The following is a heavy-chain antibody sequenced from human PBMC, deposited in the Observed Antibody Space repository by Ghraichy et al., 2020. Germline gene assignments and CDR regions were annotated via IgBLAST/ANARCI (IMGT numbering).Heavy chain of an antibody. Sequence: ETLSLTCAVYGGSFSGYYWSWIRQPPGKGLEWIGEINHSGSTNYNPSLKSRVTISVDTSKNQFSLKLSSVTAADTAVYYCARGHLGYCSSTSCPRGNWFDPWGQGTLVTVSS. CDR2: INHSGST. D-gene: IGHD2-2*01. V-gene: IGHV4-34*01. CDR1: GGSFSGYY. CDR3: ARGHLGYCSSTSCPRGNWFDP. J-gene: IGHJ5*02.